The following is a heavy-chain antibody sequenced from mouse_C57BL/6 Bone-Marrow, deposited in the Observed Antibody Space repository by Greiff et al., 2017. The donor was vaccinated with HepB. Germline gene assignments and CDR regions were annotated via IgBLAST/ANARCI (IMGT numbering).Heavy chain of an antibody. V-gene: IGHV5-4*03. CDR1: GFTFSSYA. Sequence: EVMLVESGGGLVKPGGSLKLSCAASGFTFSSYAMSWVRQTPEKRLEWVATISDGSSYTYYPDNVKGGFTISRDNAKNNLYLQMGHLKSEDTAMYYCARGGPTIVTTWYFDVWGTGTTVTVSS. CDR3: ARGGPTIVTTWYFDV. CDR2: ISDGSSYT. D-gene: IGHD2-5*01. J-gene: IGHJ1*03.